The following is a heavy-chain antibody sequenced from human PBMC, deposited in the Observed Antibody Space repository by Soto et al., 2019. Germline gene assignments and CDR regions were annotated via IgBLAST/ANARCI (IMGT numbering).Heavy chain of an antibody. CDR1: GFTFSNYA. CDR3: ARRGSGSYYDY. J-gene: IGHJ4*02. V-gene: IGHV3-23*01. D-gene: IGHD1-26*01. Sequence: EVQLLESGGGLVQPGGSLRLSCAASGFTFSNYAMNGVRQAPVKGLEWVSVISGSGDSTYHADSVKGRFTISRDNSKNTLYLQMNSLRAEDTAVYYCARRGSGSYYDYWGQGTLVNVSS. CDR2: ISGSGDST.